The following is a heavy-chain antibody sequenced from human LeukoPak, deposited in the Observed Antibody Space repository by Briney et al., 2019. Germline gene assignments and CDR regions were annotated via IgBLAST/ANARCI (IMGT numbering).Heavy chain of an antibody. V-gene: IGHV3-43*02. CDR1: GFTFDSFA. D-gene: IGHD1-1*01. CDR2: ISGDGINT. CDR3: AKGDWNDVPRDS. J-gene: IGHJ4*02. Sequence: GGSLRLSRATSGFTFDSFAMHWVRQVPGKGLEWISFISGDGINTYYADSVKGRFTISRDNSEYSLYLQMDTLKTEDSALYYCAKGDWNDVPRDSWGQGTLVTVSS.